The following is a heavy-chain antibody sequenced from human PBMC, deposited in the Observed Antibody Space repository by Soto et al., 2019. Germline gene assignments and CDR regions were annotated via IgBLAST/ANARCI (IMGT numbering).Heavy chain of an antibody. Sequence: ASVKVSCKASGYTFTGYYMHWVRQAPGQGLEWMGWINPNSGGTNYAQKFQGRVTMTRDTSISTAYMELSRLRSDDTAVYYCARTKYCSSTSCYNRPFDYWGQGTLVTSPQ. J-gene: IGHJ4*02. CDR1: GYTFTGYY. CDR3: ARTKYCSSTSCYNRPFDY. D-gene: IGHD2-2*02. CDR2: INPNSGGT. V-gene: IGHV1-2*02.